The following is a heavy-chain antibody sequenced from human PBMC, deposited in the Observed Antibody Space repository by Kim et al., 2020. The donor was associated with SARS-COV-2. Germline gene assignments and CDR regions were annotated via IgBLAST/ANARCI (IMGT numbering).Heavy chain of an antibody. V-gene: IGHV1-8*01. J-gene: IGHJ4*02. CDR3: ARGWSGYSGYAAC. Sequence: GYAQKFQGRVTMTRTTSIGTAYMELSSLRSEDTAVYYCARGWSGYSGYAACWGQGTLVTVSS. D-gene: IGHD5-12*01.